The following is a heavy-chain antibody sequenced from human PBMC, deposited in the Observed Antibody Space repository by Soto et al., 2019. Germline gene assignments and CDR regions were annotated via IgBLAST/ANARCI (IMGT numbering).Heavy chain of an antibody. J-gene: IGHJ5*02. V-gene: IGHV3-23*01. CDR2: ISDSGGST. CDR1: GFTFNGYA. D-gene: IGHD3-10*01. Sequence: SLRLSCAASGFTFNGYAMSWVRQAPGKGLEWVSSISDSGGSTYYVDSVKGRFTISRDNSMNTLYLQMNSLRAEDTAVYYCAKGRRAAGSSNFFDPWGQGTLVTVSS. CDR3: AKGRRAAGSSNFFDP.